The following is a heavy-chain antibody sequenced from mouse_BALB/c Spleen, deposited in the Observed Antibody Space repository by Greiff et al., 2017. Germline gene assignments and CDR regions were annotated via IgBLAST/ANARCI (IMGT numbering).Heavy chain of an antibody. CDR3: ARDLASSGYPYYYAMDY. Sequence: QVQLKQSGPGLVAPSQSLSITCTVSGFSLTGYGVNWVRQPPGKGLEWLGMIWGDGSTDYNSALKSRLSISKDNSKSQVFLKMNSLQTDDTARYYCARDLASSGYPYYYAMDYWGQGTSVTVSS. D-gene: IGHD3-1*01. CDR2: IWGDGST. J-gene: IGHJ4*01. V-gene: IGHV2-6-7*01. CDR1: GFSLTGYG.